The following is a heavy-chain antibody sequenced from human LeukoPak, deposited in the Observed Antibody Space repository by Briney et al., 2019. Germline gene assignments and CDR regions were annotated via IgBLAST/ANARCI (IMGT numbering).Heavy chain of an antibody. CDR1: GGTFSSYA. CDR3: ARPWEGLAAFDI. J-gene: IGHJ3*02. CDR2: IIRILGIA. D-gene: IGHD1-26*01. V-gene: IGHV1-69*04. Sequence: HEASVKVSCKASGGTFSSYAISWVRQAPGQGLEWMGRIIRILGIANYAQKFQGRVTITADKSTSTAYMELSSLRSEDTAVYYCARPWEGLAAFDIWGQGTMVTVSS.